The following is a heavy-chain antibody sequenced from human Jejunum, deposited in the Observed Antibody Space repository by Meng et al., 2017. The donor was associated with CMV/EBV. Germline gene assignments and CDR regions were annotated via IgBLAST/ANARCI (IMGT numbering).Heavy chain of an antibody. CDR3: ARSSGYWSLDY. V-gene: IGHV4-4*01. Sequence: CAVSGDSISIHSYWSWVRQPPGKGLEWIGEISHSGTTKYTPSLKSRVTISMDRTNNHFSLRVTSVTAADTGVYFCARSSGYWSLDYWGQGPLVTVSS. D-gene: IGHD2-8*02. J-gene: IGHJ4*02. CDR1: GDSISIHSY. CDR2: ISHSGTT.